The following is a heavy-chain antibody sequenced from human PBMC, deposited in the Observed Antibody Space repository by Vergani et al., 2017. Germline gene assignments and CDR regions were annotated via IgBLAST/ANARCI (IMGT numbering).Heavy chain of an antibody. D-gene: IGHD5-12*01. CDR3: ARGGDIVATTNYYYYGMDV. Sequence: EVQLVESGGGLVQPGRSLRLSCAASGFTFDDYAMHWVRQAPGKGLEWVSGISWNSGSIGYADSVKGRFTISRDNSKNTLYLQMNSLRAEDTAVYYCARGGDIVATTNYYYYGMDVWGQGP. J-gene: IGHJ6*02. CDR2: ISWNSGSI. V-gene: IGHV3-9*01. CDR1: GFTFDDYA.